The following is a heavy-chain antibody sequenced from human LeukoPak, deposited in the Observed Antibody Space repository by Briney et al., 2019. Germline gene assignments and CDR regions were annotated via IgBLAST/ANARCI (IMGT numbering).Heavy chain of an antibody. CDR2: IWYDGSNK. J-gene: IGHJ4*02. Sequence: PGGSLRLSCAASGFTFSSYGMHWVRQAPGKGLEWVAVIWYDGSNKYYADSVKGRFTISRDNSKNTLYLQMNSLRAEDTAVYYCARAAVRGVINFDYWGQGTLVTVSS. CDR3: ARAAVRGVINFDY. V-gene: IGHV3-33*01. CDR1: GFTFSSYG. D-gene: IGHD3-10*01.